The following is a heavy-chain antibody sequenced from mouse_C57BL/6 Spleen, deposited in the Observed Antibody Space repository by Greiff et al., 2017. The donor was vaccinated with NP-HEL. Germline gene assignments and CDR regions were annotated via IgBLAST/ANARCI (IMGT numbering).Heavy chain of an antibody. CDR2: ISSGSSTI. CDR1: GFTFSDYG. D-gene: IGHD2-4*01. J-gene: IGHJ2*01. CDR3: ARYDYDPYYFDY. Sequence: EVKLVESGGGLVKPGGSLKLSCAASGFTFSDYGMHWVRQAPEKGLEWVAYISSGSSTIYYADTVKGRFTISRDNAKNTLFLQMTSLRSEDTAMYYCARYDYDPYYFDYWGGGTTLTVAS. V-gene: IGHV5-17*01.